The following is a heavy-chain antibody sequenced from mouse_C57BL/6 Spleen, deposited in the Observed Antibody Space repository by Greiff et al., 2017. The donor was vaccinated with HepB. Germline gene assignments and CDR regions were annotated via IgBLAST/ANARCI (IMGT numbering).Heavy chain of an antibody. CDR2: ISYDGSN. CDR1: GYSITSGYY. Sequence: ESGPGLVKPSQSLSLTCSVTGYSITSGYYWNWIRQFPGNKLEWMGYISYDGSNNYNPSLKNRISITRDTSKNQFFLKLNSVTTEDTATYYCARDYYGSSYEVWGTGTTVTVSS. J-gene: IGHJ1*03. V-gene: IGHV3-6*01. CDR3: ARDYYGSSYEV. D-gene: IGHD1-1*01.